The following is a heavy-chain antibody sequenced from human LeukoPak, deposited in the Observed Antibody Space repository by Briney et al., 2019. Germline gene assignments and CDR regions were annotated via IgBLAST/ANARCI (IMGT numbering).Heavy chain of an antibody. V-gene: IGHV5-51*01. J-gene: IGHJ4*02. CDR1: GYSFTSYW. CDR3: ARPSSGYKEYYFDY. CDR2: IYPGDSEI. D-gene: IGHD3-3*01. Sequence: GESLKISCKGSGYSFTSYWIGWVRQMPGKGLEWMGIIYPGDSEIRYSPFFQGQVTISADKSTSTAYLQWTSLKASDTAMYYCARPSSGYKEYYFDYWGQGTLVTVSS.